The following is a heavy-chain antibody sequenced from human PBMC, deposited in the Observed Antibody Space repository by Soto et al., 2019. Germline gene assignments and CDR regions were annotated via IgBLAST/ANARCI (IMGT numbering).Heavy chain of an antibody. Sequence: EVQLLESGGGVVFPGGSLRLSCVASGFTFDNYAMSWVRQAPGKGLEWVSSVSGSGEKTFYADSVKGRFTVSRDNSKNTLTLQMNSLRGEDTAIYYCAKDRTLTARLLLYFDSWGQGSRVTVSS. CDR3: AKDRTLTARLLLYFDS. J-gene: IGHJ4*02. V-gene: IGHV3-23*01. CDR2: VSGSGEKT. D-gene: IGHD6-6*01. CDR1: GFTFDNYA.